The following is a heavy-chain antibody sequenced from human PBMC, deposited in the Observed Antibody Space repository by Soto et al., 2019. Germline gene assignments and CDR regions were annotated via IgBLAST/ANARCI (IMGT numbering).Heavy chain of an antibody. J-gene: IGHJ6*03. D-gene: IGHD3-10*01. CDR3: AREVDYGSGSHYYYYMDV. Sequence: SETLSLTCTVSGGSISSYYWSWIRQPPGKGLEWIGYIYYSGSTNYNPSLKSRVTISVDTSKNQFSLKLSSVTAADTAVYYCAREVDYGSGSHYYYYMDVWGKGTTVTVSS. V-gene: IGHV4-59*01. CDR1: GGSISSYY. CDR2: IYYSGST.